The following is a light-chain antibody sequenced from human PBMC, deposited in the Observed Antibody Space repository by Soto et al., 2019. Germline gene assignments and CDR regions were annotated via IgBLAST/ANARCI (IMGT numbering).Light chain of an antibody. J-gene: IGKJ4*01. CDR3: QQYDLLPLT. CDR2: DAS. V-gene: IGKV1-33*01. Sequence: DIQLTQSPPSLSASVGDRVTISCQASQDISIYLSWYQQKPGNAPKLLISDASTLETGVPSRFSGSGSGTDFTLTISSLQPEDFATYYCQQYDLLPLTFGGGTKMEI. CDR1: QDISIY.